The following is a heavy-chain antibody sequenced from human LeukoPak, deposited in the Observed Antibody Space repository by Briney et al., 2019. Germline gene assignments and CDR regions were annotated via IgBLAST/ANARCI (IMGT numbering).Heavy chain of an antibody. V-gene: IGHV3-21*01. Sequence: GGSLRLSCAASGFTFSSYSMNWVRQAPGKGLEWVSSISSSSSYIYYADSVKGRFTISRDNAKNSLYLQMNSLRAEDTAVYYCARDGPYFGAFDIWGQGTMATVSS. CDR2: ISSSSSYI. CDR1: GFTFSSYS. D-gene: IGHD3-9*01. J-gene: IGHJ3*02. CDR3: ARDGPYFGAFDI.